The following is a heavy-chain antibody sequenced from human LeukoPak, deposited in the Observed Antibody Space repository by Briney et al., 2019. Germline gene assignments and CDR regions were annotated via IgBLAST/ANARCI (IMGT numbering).Heavy chain of an antibody. CDR1: GGTFSSYA. Sequence: SVKVSCKASGGTFSSYAISWVRQAPGQGLEWMGRIIPILGIANYAQKFQGRVTITADESTSTAYMELSSLRSEDTGVYYCARGDLAYCGGDCYSRLDYWGQGTLVTVSS. J-gene: IGHJ4*02. V-gene: IGHV1-69*04. D-gene: IGHD2-21*02. CDR2: IIPILGIA. CDR3: ARGDLAYCGGDCYSRLDY.